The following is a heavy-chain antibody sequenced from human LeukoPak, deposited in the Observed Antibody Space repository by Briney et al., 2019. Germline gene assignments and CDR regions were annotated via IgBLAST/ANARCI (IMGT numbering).Heavy chain of an antibody. CDR2: IYYSGRT. D-gene: IGHD1-26*01. V-gene: IGHV4-39*01. Sequence: SGPTLVNPTQTLTLTCTFSGFSLSTSGMCVSWIRQPPGKGLEWIGHIYYSGRTYYNPSLKSRVTISVDTSKNQFSLKLISLTAADTAVFYCARLAGEDSGSYRRFDYWGQGTLVTVFS. CDR3: ARLAGEDSGSYRRFDY. J-gene: IGHJ4*02. CDR1: GFSLSTSGMC.